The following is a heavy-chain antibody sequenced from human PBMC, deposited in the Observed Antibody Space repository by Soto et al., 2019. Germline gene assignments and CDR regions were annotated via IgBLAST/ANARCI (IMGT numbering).Heavy chain of an antibody. CDR1: GFTFSNAW. V-gene: IGHV3-15*01. D-gene: IGHD3-3*01. J-gene: IGHJ4*02. Sequence: PGGSLRLSCAASGFTFSNAWMSWVRQAPGKGLEWVGRLKSIVDDGTTDYAAPVKGRFTVSRDDSKTTLYLEMNSLKIEDTAVYYCPTEGYYHFWSGSLFDNWGPGTLVTVSS. CDR2: LKSIVDDGTT. CDR3: PTEGYYHFWSGSLFDN.